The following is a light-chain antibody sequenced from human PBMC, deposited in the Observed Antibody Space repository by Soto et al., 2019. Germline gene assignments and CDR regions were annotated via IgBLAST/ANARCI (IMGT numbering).Light chain of an antibody. CDR2: GAS. J-gene: IGKJ5*01. Sequence: EIVMAQSPAPLALSSGEMATLSLRSSQSVSSNSAWYQQKPGQAPRLLIYGASTRATGIPARFSGSGSGTEFTLTISSLQSEDIAVYYCQQYNNWPPMYTFGQGTRLEIK. CDR1: QSVSSN. CDR3: QQYNNWPPMYT. V-gene: IGKV3-15*01.